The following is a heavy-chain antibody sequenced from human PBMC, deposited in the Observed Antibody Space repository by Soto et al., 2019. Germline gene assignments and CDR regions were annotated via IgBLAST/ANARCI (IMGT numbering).Heavy chain of an antibody. V-gene: IGHV4-39*01. CDR3: ARTGRIAIFGVVTEFDP. CDR2: IFYSGNT. CDR1: GDSIGGSSFY. J-gene: IGHJ5*02. Sequence: SETLSLICTVSGDSIGGSSFYWGWIRQPPGKGLEWIGSIFYSGNTYYNPSLKSRVTMSVDTSKNQLSLRLSSVTAADTAVYYCARTGRIAIFGVVTEFDPWGPGTLVTVSS. D-gene: IGHD3-3*01.